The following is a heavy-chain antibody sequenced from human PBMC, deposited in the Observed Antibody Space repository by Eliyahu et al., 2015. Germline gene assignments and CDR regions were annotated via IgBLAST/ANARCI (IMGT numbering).Heavy chain of an antibody. J-gene: IGHJ4*02. Sequence: PGGRLEWMGWINIGNGKAKYSQTFQDRVIMTRDTSARTAYMELSSLRSDDTAVFYCARQFGGLDYWGQGSLVIVSS. CDR2: INIGNGKA. D-gene: IGHD3-16*01. CDR3: ARQFGGLDY. V-gene: IGHV1-3*04.